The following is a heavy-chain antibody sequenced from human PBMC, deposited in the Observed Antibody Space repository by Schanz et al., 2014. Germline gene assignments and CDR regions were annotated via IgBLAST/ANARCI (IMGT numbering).Heavy chain of an antibody. D-gene: IGHD6-13*01. Sequence: VQLVESGGGVVQPGGSLRLSCAASGFTFSAYWMAWVRQAPGKGLEWVAAINQAASVQYYVDSVKGRFTISRDDAKNSHYLQMNSLRVEDTAVFYCVKIGYTHWSLDDWGQGILVTVSS. CDR1: GFTFSAYW. J-gene: IGHJ4*02. V-gene: IGHV3-7*01. CDR3: VKIGYTHWSLDD. CDR2: INQAASVQ.